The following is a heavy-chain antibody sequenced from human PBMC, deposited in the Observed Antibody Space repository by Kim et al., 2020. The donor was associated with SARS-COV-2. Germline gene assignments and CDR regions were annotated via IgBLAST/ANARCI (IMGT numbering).Heavy chain of an antibody. D-gene: IGHD3-9*01. V-gene: IGHV1-69*06. CDR1: GGDLNNYA. CDR2: FIPMFGSA. CDR3: ARKVGDHFDRGAFVKRGYFDH. Sequence: SVKVSCQASGGDLNNYAINWVRQAPGQGLEWMGGFIPMFGSASYAEAFQGRVTITADKSTSTTYMELTSLRSEDTAMYFCARKVGDHFDRGAFVKRGYFDHWGQGTLVTVSS. J-gene: IGHJ4*02.